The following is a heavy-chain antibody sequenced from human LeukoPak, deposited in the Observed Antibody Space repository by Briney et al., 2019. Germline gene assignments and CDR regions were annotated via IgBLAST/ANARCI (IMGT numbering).Heavy chain of an antibody. Sequence: GGTLRLSCTAAGFTFSDYAVTWVRQAPGKGLEWVGFIRNQANGGTADYAASVKGRFTISRDDSKTIAYLQMNSLKTEDTAVYFCSRAYSTGWLGINDYWGQGALVTVSS. CDR1: GFTFSDYA. CDR2: IRNQANGGTA. J-gene: IGHJ4*02. V-gene: IGHV3-49*04. CDR3: SRAYSTGWLGINDY. D-gene: IGHD6-19*01.